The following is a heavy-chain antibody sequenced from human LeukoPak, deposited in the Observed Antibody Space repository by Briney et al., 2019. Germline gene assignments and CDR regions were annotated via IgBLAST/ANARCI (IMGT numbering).Heavy chain of an antibody. CDR3: ARASGYSSSWYAFDI. CDR2: ISSSSSYI. V-gene: IGHV3-21*01. J-gene: IGHJ3*02. CDR1: GFTFSSYS. D-gene: IGHD6-13*01. Sequence: GGSLRLSCAASGFTFSSYSMNWVRQAPGEGLEWVSSISSSSSYIYYADSVKGRFTISRDNAKNSPYLQMNSLRAEDTAVYYCARASGYSSSWYAFDIWGQGTMVTVSS.